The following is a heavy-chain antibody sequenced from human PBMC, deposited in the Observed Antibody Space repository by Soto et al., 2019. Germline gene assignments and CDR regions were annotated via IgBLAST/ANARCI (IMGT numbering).Heavy chain of an antibody. CDR3: ARDAAATRYYGMDV. Sequence: SVKVACKASGSPFTSYGIIWVRQAPGQGLEWMGWISAYNGNTNYAQKLQGRVTMTTDTSTSTAYMELRSLRSDDTAVYYCARDAAATRYYGMDVWAQGTTVTVSS. V-gene: IGHV1-18*01. J-gene: IGHJ6*02. D-gene: IGHD1-26*01. CDR2: ISAYNGNT. CDR1: GSPFTSYG.